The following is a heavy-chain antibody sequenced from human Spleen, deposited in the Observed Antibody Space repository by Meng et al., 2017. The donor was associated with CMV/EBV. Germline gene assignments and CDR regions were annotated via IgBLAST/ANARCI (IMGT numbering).Heavy chain of an antibody. V-gene: IGHV3-23*01. J-gene: IGHJ6*02. CDR1: GFTFSNYW. CDR2: ISDRGGNT. CDR3: GKPDFSYYYYYGMDV. D-gene: IGHD4-11*01. Sequence: GGSLRLSCAASGFTFSNYWMSWVRQAPGKGLEWVSTISDRGGNTYYADSVKGRFTISRDNSKNMLYLQMNSLRAEDTAVYYCGKPDFSYYYYYGMDVWGQGTTVTVSS.